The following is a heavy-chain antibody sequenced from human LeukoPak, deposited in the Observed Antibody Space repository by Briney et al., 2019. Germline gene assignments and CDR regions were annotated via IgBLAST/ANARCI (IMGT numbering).Heavy chain of an antibody. D-gene: IGHD5-18*01. V-gene: IGHV1-2*02. CDR2: INPNSGGT. CDR3: ARASVVPWIQLWEPGQYYFDY. Sequence: ASVKVSCKASGYTFASYYMHWVRQAPGQGLEWMGWINPNSGGTNYAQKFQGRVTMTRDTSISTAYMELSGLRSDDTAVYYCARASVVPWIQLWEPGQYYFDYWGQGTLVTVSS. CDR1: GYTFASYY. J-gene: IGHJ4*02.